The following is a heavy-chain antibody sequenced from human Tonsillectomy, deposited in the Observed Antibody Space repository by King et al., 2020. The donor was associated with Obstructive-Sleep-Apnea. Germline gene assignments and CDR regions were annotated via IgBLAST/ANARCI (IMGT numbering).Heavy chain of an antibody. CDR1: GGSISSHY. J-gene: IGHJ5*02. V-gene: IGHV4-59*08. CDR3: ARLLWFGELHWFDP. D-gene: IGHD3-10*01. CDR2: IYYSGST. Sequence: VQLQESGPGLVKPSETLSLTCTVSGGSISSHYWSWIRQPPGKGLEWIGNIYYSGSTNNNPSLKGRVTISVDTSKSQISLKLSSVTAADPAVYYCARLLWFGELHWFDPWGQGTLVTVSS.